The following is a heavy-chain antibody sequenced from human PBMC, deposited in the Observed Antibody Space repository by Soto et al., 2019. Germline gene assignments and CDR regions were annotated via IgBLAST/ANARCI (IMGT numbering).Heavy chain of an antibody. D-gene: IGHD6-19*01. J-gene: IGHJ4*02. CDR1: EFTFSSNA. CDR3: AKDRGQWLAHYYFDY. CDR2: ISYDGSNK. Sequence: GGSLRLSCAASEFTFSSNAMHWVRQAPGKGLEWVAVISYDGSNKYYADSVKGRFTISRDNSKNTLYLQMNSLRAEDTAVYYCAKDRGQWLAHYYFDYWGQGTLVTVSS. V-gene: IGHV3-30*18.